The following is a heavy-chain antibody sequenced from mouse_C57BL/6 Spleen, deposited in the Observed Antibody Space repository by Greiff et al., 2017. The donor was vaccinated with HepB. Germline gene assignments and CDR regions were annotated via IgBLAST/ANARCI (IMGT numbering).Heavy chain of an antibody. CDR3: TRRSSSYFDY. V-gene: IGHV1-15*01. D-gene: IGHD1-1*01. CDR1: GYTFTDYE. CDR2: IDPETGGT. Sequence: LVESGAELVRPGASVTLSCKASGYTFTDYEMHWVKQTPVHGLEWIGAIDPETGGTAYNQKFKGKAILTADKSSSTAYMELRSLTSEDSAVYYCTRRSSSYFDYWGQGTTLTVSS. J-gene: IGHJ2*01.